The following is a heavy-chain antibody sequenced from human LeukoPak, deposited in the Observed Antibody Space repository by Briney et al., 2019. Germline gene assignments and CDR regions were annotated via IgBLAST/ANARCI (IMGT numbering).Heavy chain of an antibody. CDR2: INHSGST. D-gene: IGHD6-19*01. CDR1: GGSFSGYY. Sequence: SETLSLTCAVYGGSFSGYYWSWIRQPLGKGLEWIGEINHSGSTNYNPSLKSRVTISVDTSKNQFSLKLSSVTAADTAVYYCAREGIAVARGRRYFDYWGQGTLVTVSS. V-gene: IGHV4-34*01. CDR3: AREGIAVARGRRYFDY. J-gene: IGHJ4*02.